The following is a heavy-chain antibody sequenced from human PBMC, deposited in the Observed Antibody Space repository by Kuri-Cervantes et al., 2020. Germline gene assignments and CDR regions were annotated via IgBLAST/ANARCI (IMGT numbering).Heavy chain of an antibody. D-gene: IGHD3-22*01. CDR1: GFTFSSYA. CDR3: ARGDYYDTSGPQEISWYFDL. CDR2: ISGSGGST. Sequence: GGSLRLSCAASGFTFSSYAMSWVRQAPGKGLEWVSAISGSGGSTYYADSVKGRFTISRDTFKNTLYLQMNSLRAEDTAIYYCARGDYYDTSGPQEISWYFDLWGRGTLVTVSS. J-gene: IGHJ2*01. V-gene: IGHV3-23*01.